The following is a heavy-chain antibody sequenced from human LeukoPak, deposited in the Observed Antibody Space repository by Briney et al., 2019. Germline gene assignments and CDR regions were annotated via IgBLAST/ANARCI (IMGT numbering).Heavy chain of an antibody. CDR3: ARDRGSGWFDY. J-gene: IGHJ4*02. V-gene: IGHV3-21*01. CDR2: ISSSSSYI. CDR1: GLTFSSYA. Sequence: PGRSLRLSCAASGLTFSSYAMNWVRQAPGEGLEWASSISSSSSYIYYGDSVKGRFTISNDNARNSLFLQMHSLRAEDTAVYYCARDRGSGWFDYWGQGTLVTVSS. D-gene: IGHD6-19*01.